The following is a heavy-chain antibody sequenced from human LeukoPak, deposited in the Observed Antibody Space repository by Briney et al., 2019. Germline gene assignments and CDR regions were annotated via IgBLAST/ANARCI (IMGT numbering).Heavy chain of an antibody. J-gene: IGHJ4*02. V-gene: IGHV4-59*01. Sequence: PSETLSLTCTVSGGSISSYYWSWIRQPPGQGLEWIGYIYYSGSTNYNPSLKSRVTISVGTSKNQFSLKLSSVTAADTAVYYCARKIQTGTAFDYWGQGTLVTVSS. D-gene: IGHD1-1*01. CDR3: ARKIQTGTAFDY. CDR1: GGSISSYY. CDR2: IYYSGST.